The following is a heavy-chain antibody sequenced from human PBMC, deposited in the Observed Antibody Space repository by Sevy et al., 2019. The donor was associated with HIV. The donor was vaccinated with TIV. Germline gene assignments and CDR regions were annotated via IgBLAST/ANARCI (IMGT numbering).Heavy chain of an antibody. CDR2: ITNDGTNK. D-gene: IGHD3-16*01. J-gene: IGHJ4*02. V-gene: IGHV3-30*18. Sequence: GGSLRLSCAASGFSFTAYAIHWVRQAPGKGLEWLAVITNDGTNKFYADSVKGRFTVSIYNSRNTASLQMDSLSTEDTAIYYCAKAGDLGPFDFWGLGTRVTVSS. CDR3: AKAGDLGPFDF. CDR1: GFSFTAYA.